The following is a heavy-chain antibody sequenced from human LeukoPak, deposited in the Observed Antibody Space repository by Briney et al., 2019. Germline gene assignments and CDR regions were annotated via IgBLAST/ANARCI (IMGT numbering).Heavy chain of an antibody. J-gene: IGHJ5*02. V-gene: IGHV1-2*04. Sequence: ASVKVSSKASGYTFTGYYMHWVRQAPGQGLEWMGWINPNSGGTNYTQKFQGWVTMTRDTSISTAYMELSRLRSDDTAVYYCARGVVVAATSWFDPWGQGTLVTVSS. CDR2: INPNSGGT. D-gene: IGHD2-15*01. CDR1: GYTFTGYY. CDR3: ARGVVVAATSWFDP.